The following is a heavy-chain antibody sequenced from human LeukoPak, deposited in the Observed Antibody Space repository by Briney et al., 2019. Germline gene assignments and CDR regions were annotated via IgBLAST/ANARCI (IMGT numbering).Heavy chain of an antibody. CDR3: ARGRAVGVRAGFDY. Sequence: ASVKVSCKASGYTFTSYYMHWVRQAPGQGLEWMGIINPSGGSTTYAQKFLGRVTMTRGTSTSTVYMALSSLRSEETAVYYCARGRAVGVRAGFDYWGQGTLVTVSS. CDR2: INPSGGST. CDR1: GYTFTSYY. J-gene: IGHJ4*02. V-gene: IGHV1-46*03. D-gene: IGHD1-26*01.